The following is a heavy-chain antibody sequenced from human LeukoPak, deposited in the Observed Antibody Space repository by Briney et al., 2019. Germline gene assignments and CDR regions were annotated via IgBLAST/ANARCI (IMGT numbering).Heavy chain of an antibody. CDR1: GYTFTSYG. CDR2: IIPILGIA. CDR3: ASAYYHGSGSWGPAFDI. Sequence: GASVKVSCKASGYTFTSYGISWVRQAPGQGLEWMGRIIPILGIANYAQKFQGRVTITADKSTSTAYMELSSLRSEDTAVYYCASAYYHGSGSWGPAFDIWGQGTMVTVSS. D-gene: IGHD3-10*01. J-gene: IGHJ3*02. V-gene: IGHV1-69*04.